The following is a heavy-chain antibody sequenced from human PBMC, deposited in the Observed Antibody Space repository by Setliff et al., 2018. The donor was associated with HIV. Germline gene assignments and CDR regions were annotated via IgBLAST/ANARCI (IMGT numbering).Heavy chain of an antibody. CDR2: IYQSGST. Sequence: SETLSLTCAVSHYSISSEYYWGWFRQPPGKGLEYIGSIYQSGSTYYSPFFKSRVSMSIDTSKDQFSLRLKSLTASDTAVYYCARLDTIMLYTDCWGQGTLVTVSS. J-gene: IGHJ4*02. CDR1: HYSISSEYY. V-gene: IGHV4-38-2*01. CDR3: ARLDTIMLYTDC. D-gene: IGHD3-16*01.